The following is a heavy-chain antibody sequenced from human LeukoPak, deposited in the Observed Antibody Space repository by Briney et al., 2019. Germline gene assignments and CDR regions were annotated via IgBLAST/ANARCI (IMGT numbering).Heavy chain of an antibody. V-gene: IGHV3-48*03. D-gene: IGHD3-10*02. CDR3: AELGITMVGGV. Sequence: GGSLTLSCAVSGFTFSSYEMNWVRQAPGKGLEWVSYISSSGSTIYYAASVRRRFTFSRDNAKNSLYLQMNSLRAEETAVYYCAELGITMVGGVWGKGTTVTISS. CDR2: ISSSGSTI. J-gene: IGHJ6*04. CDR1: GFTFSSYE.